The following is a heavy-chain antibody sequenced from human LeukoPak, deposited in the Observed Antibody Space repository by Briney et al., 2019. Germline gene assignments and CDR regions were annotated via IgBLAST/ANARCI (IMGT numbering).Heavy chain of an antibody. Sequence: GGSLRLSCAASVFTVSSNYMSWVRQAPGKGLEWVSVIYSGGSTYYADSVKGRFTISRDNSKNTLYLQMNSLRAEDTAVYYCARTAMGDYFDYWGQGTLATVSS. J-gene: IGHJ4*02. CDR2: IYSGGST. CDR3: ARTAMGDYFDY. D-gene: IGHD5-18*01. V-gene: IGHV3-66*01. CDR1: VFTVSSNY.